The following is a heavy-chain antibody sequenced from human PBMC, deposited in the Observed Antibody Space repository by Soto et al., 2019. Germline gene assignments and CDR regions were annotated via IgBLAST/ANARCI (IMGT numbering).Heavy chain of an antibody. Sequence: PGGSLRLSCAASGFTFNSYDMNWVRQAPGKGLEWVSSLNSHDGLTHYADSVKGRFVISRDNAKNSLYLQMNSLRVEDTAVYYCTRGGYNEGGFDYWGQGNLVTVSS. CDR1: GFTFNSYD. D-gene: IGHD5-12*01. V-gene: IGHV3-21*01. J-gene: IGHJ4*02. CDR3: TRGGYNEGGFDY. CDR2: LNSHDGLT.